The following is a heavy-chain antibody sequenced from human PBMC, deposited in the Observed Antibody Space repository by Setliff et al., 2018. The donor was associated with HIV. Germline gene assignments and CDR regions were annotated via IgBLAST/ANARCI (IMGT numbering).Heavy chain of an antibody. CDR3: ARGDPFTDFDS. Sequence: ETLSLTCAVSGGSFSGYDWSWIRQPPGKGLEWIGEINQSGGINYNPSLKSRVTISIDTFKNQFSMKLYSVTAADTAVYYCARGDPFTDFDSWGQGTLVTVSS. CDR2: INQSGGI. V-gene: IGHV4-34*01. J-gene: IGHJ4*02. CDR1: GGSFSGYD. D-gene: IGHD2-8*02.